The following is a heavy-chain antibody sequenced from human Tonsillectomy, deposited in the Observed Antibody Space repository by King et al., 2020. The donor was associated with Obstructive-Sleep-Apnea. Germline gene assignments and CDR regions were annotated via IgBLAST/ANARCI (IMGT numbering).Heavy chain of an antibody. Sequence: VQLVESGGGLVQPGGSLRLSCAASGFPFSSYWMHWVRQAPGKGLVWVSRIYSDGSSTTYADSVKGRFTISSTNASNTLYLQMNSLSAEDTAVYFCARVLSNGDYDISNWYFDLWGRGTLVTVSS. V-gene: IGHV3-74*01. CDR3: ARVLSNGDYDISNWYFDL. D-gene: IGHD4-17*01. CDR2: IYSDGSST. J-gene: IGHJ2*01. CDR1: GFPFSSYW.